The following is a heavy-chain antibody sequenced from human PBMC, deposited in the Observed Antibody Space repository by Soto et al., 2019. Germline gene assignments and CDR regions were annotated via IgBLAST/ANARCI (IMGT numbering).Heavy chain of an antibody. V-gene: IGHV3-33*06. Sequence: QVQLVESGGGVVQPGRSLRLSCAASGFMFTTYGLHWVRQAPGKGLEWVAVIWYDGSNQYYADSVKGRFTISRDNSKNLLYLEMNSVRVEDTAVYYCVKDHCGGDCYSDPYFDYWGQGTLVTVSS. J-gene: IGHJ4*02. CDR3: VKDHCGGDCYSDPYFDY. CDR2: IWYDGSNQ. D-gene: IGHD2-21*02. CDR1: GFMFTTYG.